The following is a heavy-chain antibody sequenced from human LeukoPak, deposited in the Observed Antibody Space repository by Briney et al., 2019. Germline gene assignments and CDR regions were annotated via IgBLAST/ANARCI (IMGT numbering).Heavy chain of an antibody. CDR2: ISHIGRT. CDR3: ARDLVTVTKGFDI. Sequence: PSGTLSLTCAVSGDSLSSHYWTWIRQSPGTGLEWIGYISHIGRTNYNPSLKSRVTISIDTSKNQFSLKLRSVTAADTAVYYCARDLVTVTKGFDIWGQGTMVSVSS. J-gene: IGHJ3*02. D-gene: IGHD4-17*01. V-gene: IGHV4-59*11. CDR1: GDSLSSHY.